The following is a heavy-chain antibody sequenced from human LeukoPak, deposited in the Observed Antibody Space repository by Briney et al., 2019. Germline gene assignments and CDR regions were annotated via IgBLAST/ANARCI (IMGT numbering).Heavy chain of an antibody. CDR1: GYTFTIYG. CDR2: ISAYNGNT. Sequence: ASVKVSFKASGYTFTIYGISWVRQAPGQGLEWMGWISAYNGNTNYAQKLQGRVTMTTDTSTSTAYMELRSLRSDDTAVYYCARYFRGGGATNGLDYWGQGTLVTVSS. J-gene: IGHJ4*02. CDR3: ARYFRGGGATNGLDY. D-gene: IGHD2-8*01. V-gene: IGHV1-18*01.